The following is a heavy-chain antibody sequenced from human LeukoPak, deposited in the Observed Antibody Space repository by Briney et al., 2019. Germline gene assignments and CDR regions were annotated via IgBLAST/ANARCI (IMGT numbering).Heavy chain of an antibody. Sequence: ASVKVSCKASGYTFTGYYMHWVRQAPGQGLEWMGIINPSGGSTSYAQKFQGRVTMTRDTSTSTVYMELSSLRSEDTAVYYCAREEGVYYYDSSDITYYGMDVWGQGTTVTVSS. D-gene: IGHD3-22*01. CDR1: GYTFTGYY. CDR3: AREEGVYYYDSSDITYYGMDV. J-gene: IGHJ6*02. CDR2: INPSGGST. V-gene: IGHV1-46*01.